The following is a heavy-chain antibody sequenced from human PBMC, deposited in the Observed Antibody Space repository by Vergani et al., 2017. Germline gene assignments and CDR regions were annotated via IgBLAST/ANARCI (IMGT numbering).Heavy chain of an antibody. CDR1: GGYISNSSYY. V-gene: IGHV4-39*07. CDR3: ARFFGVGATNWFDP. D-gene: IGHD3-3*01. J-gene: IGHJ5*02. CDR2: IYYSGST. Sequence: QLQLQESGPGLVKPSETLSLTCTVSGGYISNSSYYWGWIRQPPGKGLEWIGSIYYSGSTYYNPSLKSRVTISVDTSKNQFSLKLRSVTAADTAVYYCARFFGVGATNWFDPWGQGTLVTVSS.